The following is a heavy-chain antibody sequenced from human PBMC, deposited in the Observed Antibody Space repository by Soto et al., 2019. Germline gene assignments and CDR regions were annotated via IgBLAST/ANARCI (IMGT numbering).Heavy chain of an antibody. Sequence: SETLSLTCAVSGYFITNGYHCGGIRQPPLQELEWIGTISHSGDTYYNPSLKSRVTISIDTAKNHLSLILSSVTAADTATYYCTRIYCTTTSCFINGMDVWGQGTTVTVSS. CDR3: TRIYCTTTSCFINGMDV. CDR2: ISHSGDT. V-gene: IGHV4-38-2*01. J-gene: IGHJ6*02. D-gene: IGHD2-2*01. CDR1: GYFITNGYH.